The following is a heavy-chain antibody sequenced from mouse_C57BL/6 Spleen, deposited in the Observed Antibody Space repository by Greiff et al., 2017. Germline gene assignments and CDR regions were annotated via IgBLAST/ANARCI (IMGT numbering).Heavy chain of an antibody. V-gene: IGHV1-5*01. CDR1: GYTFTSYW. J-gene: IGHJ4*01. CDR2: IHPGNSDT. D-gene: IGHD2-4*01. Sequence: EVQLQQSGTVLARPGASVKMSCKTSGYTFTSYWLHWVKQRLGQGLARIGAIHPGNSDTSSNQKFKGKAKLTAVTSSSTAYMELSSLTNEDSAVYDCTRSYYDYDDAMDYWCPGASVTGAS. CDR3: TRSYYDYDDAMDY.